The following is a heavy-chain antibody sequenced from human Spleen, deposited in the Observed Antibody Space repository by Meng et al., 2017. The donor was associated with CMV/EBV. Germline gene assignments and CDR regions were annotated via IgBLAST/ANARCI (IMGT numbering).Heavy chain of an antibody. CDR2: ISSSGTVT. CDR1: GFTFSDYY. V-gene: IGHV3-11*04. CDR3: ARDRLAEDFGVSFYYNGMDV. Sequence: GGSLRLSCATFGFTFSDYYMSWIRQAPGKGLEWVSYISSSGTVTYYADSVKGRFTISRDNAKNSLYLQINSLRAEDTAVYYCARDRLAEDFGVSFYYNGMDVWGQGTTVTVSS. J-gene: IGHJ6*02. D-gene: IGHD3-3*01.